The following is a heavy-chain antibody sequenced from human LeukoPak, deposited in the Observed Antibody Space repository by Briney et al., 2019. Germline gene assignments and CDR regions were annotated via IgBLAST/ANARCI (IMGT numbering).Heavy chain of an antibody. J-gene: IGHJ4*02. CDR2: IYYSGST. D-gene: IGHD6-19*01. CDR3: ARLASSGWSHCDY. CDR1: GGSISGYF. Sequence: PETLSLTCTVPGGSISGYFRSWIRQPPGKGPEWIVYIYYSGSTNYNPSLKSRVTISVDTSKNQFSLKVNSVTAADTAVYYCARLASSGWSHCDYWGQGTLVTVSS. V-gene: IGHV4-59*08.